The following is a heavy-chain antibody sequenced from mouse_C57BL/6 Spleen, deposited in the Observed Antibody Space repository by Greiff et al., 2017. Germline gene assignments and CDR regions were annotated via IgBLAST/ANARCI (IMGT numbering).Heavy chain of an antibody. Sequence: QVQLQQPGAELVKPGASVKLSCQASGYTFTSYWMHWVKQRPGRGLEWSGRIDPNSGGTKYNEKFESKATLTVDKPSSTAYMQLSSLTSEDSAVYYCARESTYWGQGTTLTVSS. J-gene: IGHJ2*01. CDR3: ARESTY. CDR2: IDPNSGGT. V-gene: IGHV1-72*01. CDR1: GYTFTSYW.